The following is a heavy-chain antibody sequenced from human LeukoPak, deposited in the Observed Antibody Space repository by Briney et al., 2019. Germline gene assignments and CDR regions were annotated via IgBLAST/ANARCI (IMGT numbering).Heavy chain of an antibody. V-gene: IGHV3-48*03. CDR1: GFTFSSYE. CDR3: ARDPGNGWFDP. Sequence: PGGSLRLSCAASGFTFSSYEMNWVRQAPGKGLEWVSYISSSGSTIYYADSVKGRFTISRDNAKNSLYLQMNSLRAEDTAVYYCARDPGNGWFDPWGQGTLVTVSS. CDR2: ISSSGSTI. J-gene: IGHJ5*02.